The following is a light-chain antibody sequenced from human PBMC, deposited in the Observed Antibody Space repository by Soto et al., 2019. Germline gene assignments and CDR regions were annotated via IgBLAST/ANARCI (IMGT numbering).Light chain of an antibody. J-gene: IGKJ1*01. V-gene: IGKV3-20*01. CDR3: QHYGTSPGT. Sequence: EIVLTQSTGTLSLSPGERATLSCRASQSIDSKYLGWYQQKPGQTPRLLIYGASSRATGIPDRFSGSGSGTDFTLTISRLEPEDFAVYYCQHYGTSPGTFGQGTKVEIK. CDR2: GAS. CDR1: QSIDSKY.